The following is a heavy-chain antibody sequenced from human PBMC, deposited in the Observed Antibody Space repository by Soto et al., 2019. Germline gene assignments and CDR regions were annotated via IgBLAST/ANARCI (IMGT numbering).Heavy chain of an antibody. CDR1: GFTFSSYS. CDR3: AREGWPLLQAGMDV. J-gene: IGHJ6*02. D-gene: IGHD2-15*01. V-gene: IGHV3-48*02. CDR2: ISSSNRTI. Sequence: GGSLRLSCAASGFTFSSYSMNWVRQAPGKGLEWVSYISSSNRTINYADSVKGRFIISRDNAKNSLYLQMHSLRDEDTAVYYCAREGWPLLQAGMDVWGQGTTVTVSS.